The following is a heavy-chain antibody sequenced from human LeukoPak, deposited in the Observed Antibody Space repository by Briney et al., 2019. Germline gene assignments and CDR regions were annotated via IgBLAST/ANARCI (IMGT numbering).Heavy chain of an antibody. V-gene: IGHV3-21*01. Sequence: GGTLRLSCAASGFTFSSYAMSWVRQAPGRGLEWVSSISSDTSYIYYADSVKGRFTISRDNAKNSLYLQMNSLRAEDTAVYYCARSSGWYHRGPDYYYYYMDVWGKGTTVTVS. J-gene: IGHJ6*03. CDR2: ISSDTSYI. CDR3: ARSSGWYHRGPDYYYYYMDV. CDR1: GFTFSSYA. D-gene: IGHD6-19*01.